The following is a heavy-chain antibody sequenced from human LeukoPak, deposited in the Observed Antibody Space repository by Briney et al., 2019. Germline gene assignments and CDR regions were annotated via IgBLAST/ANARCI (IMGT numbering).Heavy chain of an antibody. CDR2: ISYDGSNK. D-gene: IGHD6-13*01. V-gene: IGHV3-30-3*01. CDR1: GFTFSSYA. CDR3: AKDRNGGYSSSWYSRYYYYYYGMDV. Sequence: PGGSLRLSCAASGFTFSSYAMHWVRQAPGKGLEWVAVISYDGSNKYYADSVKGRFTISRDNSKNTLYLQMNSLRAEDTAVYYCAKDRNGGYSSSWYSRYYYYYYGMDVWGQGTTVTVSS. J-gene: IGHJ6*02.